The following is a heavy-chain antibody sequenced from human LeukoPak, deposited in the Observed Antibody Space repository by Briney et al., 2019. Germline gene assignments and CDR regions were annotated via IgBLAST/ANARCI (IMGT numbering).Heavy chain of an antibody. CDR1: GYTFTSYA. CDR2: INAGNGNT. J-gene: IGHJ4*02. D-gene: IGHD6-13*01. V-gene: IGHV1-3*01. CDR3: ARDGSSWDLFDY. Sequence: ASVEVSCKASGYTFTSYAMHWVRQAPGQRLEWMGWINAGNGNTKYSQKFQGRVTITRDTSASTAYMELSSLRSEDTAVYYCARDGSSWDLFDYWGQGTLVTVSS.